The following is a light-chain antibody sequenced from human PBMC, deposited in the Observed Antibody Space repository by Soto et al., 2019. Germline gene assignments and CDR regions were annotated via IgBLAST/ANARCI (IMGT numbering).Light chain of an antibody. V-gene: IGLV3-21*04. Sequence: SYELTQPPSVSVAPGKTARITCGGNNIGSKSVHWYQQKPGQAPVRVIYYDSDRPSGIPERFSGSNSGNTATLTISRVEAGDEADYYCQVWDSSSDHPGVFGGGTKLTVL. J-gene: IGLJ3*02. CDR2: YDS. CDR1: NIGSKS. CDR3: QVWDSSSDHPGV.